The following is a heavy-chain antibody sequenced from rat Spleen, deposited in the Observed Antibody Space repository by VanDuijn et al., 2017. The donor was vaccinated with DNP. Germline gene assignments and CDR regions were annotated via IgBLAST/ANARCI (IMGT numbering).Heavy chain of an antibody. CDR1: GFTFSDYN. Sequence: EVQLVESGGGLVQPGRSLKLSCAASGFTFSDYNMAWVRQTPKKGLEWVATIIYDGSTTYYRDSVKGRFTISRDNTKSSLYLQMDSLRSEDTATYYCARRDSSLLLHGFFDYWGQGVMVTVSS. D-gene: IGHD1-1*01. CDR2: IIYDGSTT. J-gene: IGHJ2*01. V-gene: IGHV5-7*01. CDR3: ARRDSSLLLHGFFDY.